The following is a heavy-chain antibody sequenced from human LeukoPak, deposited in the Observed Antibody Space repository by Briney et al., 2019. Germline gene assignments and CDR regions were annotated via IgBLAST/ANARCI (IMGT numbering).Heavy chain of an antibody. D-gene: IGHD6-13*01. Sequence: SETLSLTCTVSGGSISSGSYYWSWIPPPAGKGLEWIVRIYTSGSTNYNPSLKSRVNISVDTSKNQFSLKLSSVTAADTAVYYCARGREQLPSGGGAFDIWGQGTMVTVSS. CDR1: GGSISSGSYY. CDR2: IYTSGST. CDR3: ARGREQLPSGGGAFDI. V-gene: IGHV4-61*02. J-gene: IGHJ3*02.